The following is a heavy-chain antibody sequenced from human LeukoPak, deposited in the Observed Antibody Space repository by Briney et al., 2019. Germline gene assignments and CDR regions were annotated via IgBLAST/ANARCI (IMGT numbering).Heavy chain of an antibody. J-gene: IGHJ4*02. D-gene: IGHD3-16*01. V-gene: IGHV3-30-3*01. CDR2: ISYDGSNK. Sequence: GGSLRLSCAASGFTFNSYAMHWVRQTPGKGLEWVAVISYDGSNKLYAASVKGRFTISRDSSKNTLYLQMNSLRAEDTALYYCARDISWGSTIDYWGQGTLVTVSS. CDR3: ARDISWGSTIDY. CDR1: GFTFNSYA.